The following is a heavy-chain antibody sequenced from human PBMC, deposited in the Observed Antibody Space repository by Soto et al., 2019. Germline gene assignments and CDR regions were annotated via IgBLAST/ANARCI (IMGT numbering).Heavy chain of an antibody. CDR1: GFTFTDYY. D-gene: IGHD6-13*01. V-gene: IGHV3-11*01. Sequence: PGGSLRLSCAASGFTFTDYYMTWVRQAPGKGLEWVSYIGRSGSTIYYADSVKGRFTISRDNAQNSLFLQMNSLRAEDTAIYYCARGVLAAVTNTFDFWGQGIQVTVS. CDR2: IGRSGSTI. J-gene: IGHJ4*02. CDR3: ARGVLAAVTNTFDF.